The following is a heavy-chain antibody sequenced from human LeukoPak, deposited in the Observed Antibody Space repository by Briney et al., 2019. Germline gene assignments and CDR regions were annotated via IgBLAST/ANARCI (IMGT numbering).Heavy chain of an antibody. CDR3: ARDARRGDAFDI. Sequence: SETLSLTCTVSGGSISSSSYYWGWIRQPPGKGLEWIGSIYYSGSTYYNPSLKSRVTISVDTSKNQFSLKLSSVTAADTAVYYCARDARRGDAFDIWGQGTMVTVSS. CDR2: IYYSGST. D-gene: IGHD3-10*01. J-gene: IGHJ3*02. CDR1: GGSISSSSYY. V-gene: IGHV4-39*07.